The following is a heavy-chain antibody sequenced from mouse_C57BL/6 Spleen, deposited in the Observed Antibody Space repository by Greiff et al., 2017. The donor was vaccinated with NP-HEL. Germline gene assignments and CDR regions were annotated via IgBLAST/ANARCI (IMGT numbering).Heavy chain of an antibody. D-gene: IGHD3-2*02. CDR2: IHPNSGST. Sequence: QVQLKQPGAELVKPGASVKLSCKASGYTFTSSWMHWVKQRPGQGLEWIGMIHPNSGSTNYNEKFKSKATLTVDKSSSTAYMQLSSLTSEDSAVYYCARSSGYFDYWGQGTTLTVSS. J-gene: IGHJ2*01. CDR3: ARSSGYFDY. CDR1: GYTFTSSW. V-gene: IGHV1-64*01.